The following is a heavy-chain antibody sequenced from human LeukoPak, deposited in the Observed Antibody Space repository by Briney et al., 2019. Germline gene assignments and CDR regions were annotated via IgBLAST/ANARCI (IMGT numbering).Heavy chain of an antibody. Sequence: SVKVSCKASGGTFSSYAISWVRQAPGQGLEWMGGIIPIFGTANYAQKFQGRVTITTDESTSTAYMELSSLRSEDTAVYYCAREGGYCTNGVCYTGWFDPWAREPWSPSPQ. CDR3: AREGGYCTNGVCYTGWFDP. CDR2: IIPIFGTA. V-gene: IGHV1-69*05. CDR1: GGTFSSYA. J-gene: IGHJ5*02. D-gene: IGHD2-8*01.